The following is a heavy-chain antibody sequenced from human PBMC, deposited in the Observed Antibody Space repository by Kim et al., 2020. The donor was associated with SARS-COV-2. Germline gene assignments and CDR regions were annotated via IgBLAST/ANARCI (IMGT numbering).Heavy chain of an antibody. D-gene: IGHD3-10*01. J-gene: IGHJ4*02. V-gene: IGHV3-21*01. CDR3: ARGWFGQVGDY. CDR2: T. Sequence: TYYADSVEGRFTIARDNARNSVYLHMNSLRVDDTAIYYCARGWFGQVGDYWGQGARVTVSS.